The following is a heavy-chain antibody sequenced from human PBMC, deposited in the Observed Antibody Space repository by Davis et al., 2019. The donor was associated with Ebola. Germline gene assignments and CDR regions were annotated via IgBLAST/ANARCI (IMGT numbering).Heavy chain of an antibody. CDR2: ISIRGSSI. CDR1: GFTFSDYY. CDR3: ARVGLDSGYDYFDF. Sequence: PGGSLRLSCIASGFTFSDYYMSWIRQAPGKGLEWISYISIRGSSIYYEDSVKGRFTISRDNAKDSLYLQMNSLRAGDTAMYYYARVGLDSGYDYFDFWGQGTLVTVSS. D-gene: IGHD5-12*01. J-gene: IGHJ4*02. V-gene: IGHV3-11*01.